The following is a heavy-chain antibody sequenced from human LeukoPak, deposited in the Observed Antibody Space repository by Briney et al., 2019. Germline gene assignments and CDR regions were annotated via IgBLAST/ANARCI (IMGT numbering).Heavy chain of an antibody. Sequence: GGSLRLSCAASGFTFSSHEMNWVRQAPGKGLEWVSYISSSGSTIYYADSVKGRFTISRDNAKNSLYLQMNSLRAEDTAVYYCARGRGGGATLYFDYWGQGTLVTVSS. V-gene: IGHV3-48*03. J-gene: IGHJ4*02. CDR1: GFTFSSHE. CDR2: ISSSGSTI. D-gene: IGHD1-26*01. CDR3: ARGRGGGATLYFDY.